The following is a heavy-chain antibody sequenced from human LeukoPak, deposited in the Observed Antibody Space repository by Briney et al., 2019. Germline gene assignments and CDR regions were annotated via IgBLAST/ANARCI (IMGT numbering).Heavy chain of an antibody. D-gene: IGHD3-9*01. CDR3: ARDKDLTYFDY. CDR1: GYTFTSYG. CDR2: ISAYNSNT. V-gene: IGHV1-18*01. J-gene: IGHJ4*02. Sequence: GASVKVSCKASGYTFTSYGISWVRQAPGQGLEGMGWISAYNSNTNYAQKLQGRVTMTTDTSTSTAYMELRSLRSDDTAVYYCARDKDLTYFDYWGQGTLVTVSS.